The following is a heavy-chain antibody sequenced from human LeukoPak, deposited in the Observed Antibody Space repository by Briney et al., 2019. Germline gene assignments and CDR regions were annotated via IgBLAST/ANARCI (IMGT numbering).Heavy chain of an antibody. Sequence: PSQTLSLTCTVSGGSISSGGYYWSWIRQHPGKGLEWIGYIYYSGSAYYHPSLKRRVTISVDTSENQFSLKLSSVTAADTAVYYCARVNYGSATKEDYWGQGTLVTVSS. CDR2: IYYSGSA. D-gene: IGHD3-10*01. J-gene: IGHJ4*02. CDR1: GGSISSGGYY. CDR3: ARVNYGSATKEDY. V-gene: IGHV4-31*03.